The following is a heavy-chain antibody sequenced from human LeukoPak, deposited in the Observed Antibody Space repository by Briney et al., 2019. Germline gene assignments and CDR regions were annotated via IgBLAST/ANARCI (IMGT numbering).Heavy chain of an antibody. CDR2: IYTSGST. Sequence: SETLSLTCSVSGDSISSGSYYWSWIRQPAGKGLEWIGRIYTSGSTNYIPSLKSRLTISVDTSKNQFSLRLSSVTAADTAVYYCARDAWFGAGRTFAYWGQGTLVTVSS. CDR1: GDSISSGSYY. V-gene: IGHV4-61*02. J-gene: IGHJ4*02. D-gene: IGHD3-10*01. CDR3: ARDAWFGAGRTFAY.